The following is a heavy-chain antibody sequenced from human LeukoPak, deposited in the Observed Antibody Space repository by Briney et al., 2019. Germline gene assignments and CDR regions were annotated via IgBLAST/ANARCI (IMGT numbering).Heavy chain of an antibody. CDR3: VRDQYCSGGSCPYGMDV. J-gene: IGHJ6*02. D-gene: IGHD2-15*01. Sequence: GGSLRLSCAASGFTFSTYWMHWVRQAPGKGLVWVSRINSDGSRTNYADSVKGRFAISRDNAKNTLFLQMNSLRAEDTAVYYYVRDQYCSGGSCPYGMDVWAQGTTVTVSS. V-gene: IGHV3-74*01. CDR2: INSDGSRT. CDR1: GFTFSTYW.